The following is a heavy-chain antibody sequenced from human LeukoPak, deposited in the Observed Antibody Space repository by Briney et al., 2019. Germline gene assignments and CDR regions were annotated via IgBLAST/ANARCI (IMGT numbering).Heavy chain of an antibody. Sequence: GESLKISCKGSGYTFTSYWIGWVRQMPGKGPEWMGIIYPGDSDTRYSPSFQGQVTISADKSISTAYLQWSSLKASDTAMYYCARLYDSSGYPFDYWGQGTLVTVSS. D-gene: IGHD3-22*01. CDR3: ARLYDSSGYPFDY. CDR1: GYTFTSYW. CDR2: IYPGDSDT. J-gene: IGHJ4*02. V-gene: IGHV5-51*01.